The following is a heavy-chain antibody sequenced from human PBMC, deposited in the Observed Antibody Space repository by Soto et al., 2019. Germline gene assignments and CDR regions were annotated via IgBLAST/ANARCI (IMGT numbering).Heavy chain of an antibody. D-gene: IGHD5-18*01. J-gene: IGHJ4*02. Sequence: GGSLRLSCAASEFSFRSYWMTWVRQAPGKGLEWVALINENGSKKYYVGSVKGRFIISRDNAKDSVYMQMDSLRAGDTAVYFCARVGRYGWDFDHWGQGTLVTVSS. V-gene: IGHV3-7*01. CDR1: EFSFRSYW. CDR2: INENGSKK. CDR3: ARVGRYGWDFDH.